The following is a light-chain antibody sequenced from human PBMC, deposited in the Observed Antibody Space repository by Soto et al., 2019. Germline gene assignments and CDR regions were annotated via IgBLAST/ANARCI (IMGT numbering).Light chain of an antibody. J-gene: IGKJ5*01. CDR3: QQSYRTPPIT. V-gene: IGKV1-39*01. Sequence: DIQMTQSPSSRSASVGDRVTITCRASQSISSYLNWYQQKPGKAPKLLIYAASSLQSGVPSRFSGSGSGTDFTLTISSLQPEDFATYYCQQSYRTPPITFGQGTRLEIK. CDR1: QSISSY. CDR2: AAS.